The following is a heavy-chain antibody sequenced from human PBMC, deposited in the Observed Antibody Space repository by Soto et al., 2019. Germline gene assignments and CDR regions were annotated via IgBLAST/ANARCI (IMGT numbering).Heavy chain of an antibody. CDR2: INSDGSST. J-gene: IGHJ2*01. D-gene: IGHD6-13*01. V-gene: IGHV3-74*01. Sequence: EVQLVESGGGLVQPGGSLRLSCAASGFTFSSYWMHWVRQAPGKGLVWVSRINSDGSSTSYADSVKGRFTISRDNAKNTLYLQMNSLRAEDTAVYYCARLAADHWYFDLWGRGTLVTVSS. CDR3: ARLAADHWYFDL. CDR1: GFTFSSYW.